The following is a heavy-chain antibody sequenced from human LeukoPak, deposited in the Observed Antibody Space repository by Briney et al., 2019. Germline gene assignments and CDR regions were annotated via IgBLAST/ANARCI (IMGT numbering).Heavy chain of an antibody. V-gene: IGHV4-34*01. CDR1: GGSFSGYY. J-gene: IGHJ4*02. CDR2: INHSGST. D-gene: IGHD3-10*01. CDR3: ARLSGFLLWFGELRNYFDY. Sequence: SEALSLTCAVYGGSFSGYYWSWIRQPPGKGLEWIGEINHSGSTNYNPSLKSRVTISVDTSKNQFSLKLSSVTAADTAVYYCARLSGFLLWFGELRNYFDYWGQGTLVTVSS.